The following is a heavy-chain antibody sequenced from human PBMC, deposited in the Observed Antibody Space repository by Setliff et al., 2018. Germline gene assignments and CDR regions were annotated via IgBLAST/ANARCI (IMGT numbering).Heavy chain of an antibody. J-gene: IGHJ4*02. CDR3: ARSENCGSTHCSPYDY. CDR2: ISSGFET. Sequence: PGESLKISCVGSGFTFGTYTMNWIRQAPGKGLEWVSSISSGFETAYADSVKGRFTISRDNAKNTLFLQMNSLRAEDTAVYYCARSENCGSTHCSPYDYWGQGTLVTVSS. CDR1: GFTFGTYT. V-gene: IGHV3-21*06. D-gene: IGHD2-2*01.